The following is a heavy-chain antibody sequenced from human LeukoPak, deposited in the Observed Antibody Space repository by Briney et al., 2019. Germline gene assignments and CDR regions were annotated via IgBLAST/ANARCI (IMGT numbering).Heavy chain of an antibody. CDR2: IYHSGST. D-gene: IGHD4-17*01. CDR1: GGSISSGGYS. CDR3: ARGRGDYGDHDGRSDY. V-gene: IGHV4-30-2*01. J-gene: IGHJ4*02. Sequence: SETLSLTCAVSGGSISSGGYSWSWIRQPPGKGLEWIGYIYHSGSTYYNPSLKSRVTISVDRSKNQFSLKLSSVTAADTAVYYCARGRGDYGDHDGRSDYWGQGTLVTVSS.